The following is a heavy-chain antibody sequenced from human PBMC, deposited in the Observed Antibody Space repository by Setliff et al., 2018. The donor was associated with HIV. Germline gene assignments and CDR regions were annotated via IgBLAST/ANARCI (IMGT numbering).Heavy chain of an antibody. V-gene: IGHV3-30*04. CDR2: ISFDATNT. D-gene: IGHD3-16*01. CDR1: GFTFSNFA. J-gene: IGHJ4*02. Sequence: GGSLRLSCTASGFTFSNFAMHWVRQAPGKGLEWLAVISFDATNTYYADSVKGRFTVSRDNSRKTLYLQMSSLRTGDKAVYYCAREEPALLSVFALGHWGQGTLVTVSS. CDR3: AREEPALLSVFALGH.